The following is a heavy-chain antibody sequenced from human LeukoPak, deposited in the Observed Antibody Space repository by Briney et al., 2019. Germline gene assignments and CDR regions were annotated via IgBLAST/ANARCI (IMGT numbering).Heavy chain of an antibody. CDR1: GGTFSSYA. Sequence: GASVKVSCTASGGTFSSYAISWVRQAPGQGLEWMGGIIPIFGTANYAQKFQGRVTITADESTSTAYMELSSLRSEDTAVYYCARDRSPRGNWYFDLWGRGTLVTVSS. CDR3: ARDRSPRGNWYFDL. D-gene: IGHD2-15*01. J-gene: IGHJ2*01. CDR2: IIPIFGTA. V-gene: IGHV1-69*13.